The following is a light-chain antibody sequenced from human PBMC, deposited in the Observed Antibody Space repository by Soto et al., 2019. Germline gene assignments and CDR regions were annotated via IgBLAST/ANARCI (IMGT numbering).Light chain of an antibody. Sequence: QSVLTQPPSVSAAPGQKVTISCSRSSSNIGNNYVSWYQQLPGTAPKLLIYENNKRPSGIPDRFSRSKSGTSATLGITGLQTGDEADYYCGTWDSSLSAGVFGGGTKLTVL. J-gene: IGLJ2*01. V-gene: IGLV1-51*02. CDR2: ENN. CDR1: SSNIGNNY. CDR3: GTWDSSLSAGV.